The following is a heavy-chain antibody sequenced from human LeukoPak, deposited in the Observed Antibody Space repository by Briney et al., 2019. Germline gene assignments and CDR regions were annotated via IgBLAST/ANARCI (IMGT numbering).Heavy chain of an antibody. CDR3: ARDHCGGDCSGHFIDY. D-gene: IGHD2-21*02. Sequence: ASVKVSCKASGDTFISYYVHWVRQAPGQGLEWMGIIYPSDGSTTYAQKFQGRVTMTRDTSTSTVYMELSSLRSEDTAVYHCARDHCGGDCSGHFIDYWGQGTLVTVSS. V-gene: IGHV1-46*01. J-gene: IGHJ4*02. CDR1: GDTFISYY. CDR2: IYPSDGST.